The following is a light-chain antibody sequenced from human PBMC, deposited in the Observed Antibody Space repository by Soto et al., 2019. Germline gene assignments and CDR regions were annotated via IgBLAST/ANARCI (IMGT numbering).Light chain of an antibody. CDR1: QSVSSNF. CDR3: QQYGSSPT. J-gene: IGKJ1*01. V-gene: IGKV3-20*01. CDR2: GAS. Sequence: EIVLTQSPGTLSLSPGERATLSCRASQSVSSNFLAWYQQKFGQAPRLLIYGASSRATGIPDRFSGSGTGTDFTLTISRLEPEEFAVYYCQQYGSSPTFGQGTKVEIK.